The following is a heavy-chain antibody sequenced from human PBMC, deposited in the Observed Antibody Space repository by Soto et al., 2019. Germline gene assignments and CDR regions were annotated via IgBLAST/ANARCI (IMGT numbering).Heavy chain of an antibody. CDR1: GFTFSDYN. V-gene: IGHV3-48*02. CDR3: ARREQYQKVNYYYYGMDV. J-gene: IGHJ6*02. D-gene: IGHD2-2*01. CDR2: ISSSTGVI. Sequence: EVQLVESGGGLVQPGGSLRLSCAASGFTFSDYNMNWVRQAPGKGLEWVSYISSSTGVIYYADSVKGRFTISRDNGKNSLYLQRNSLRDEDTAVYYCARREQYQKVNYYYYGMDVWGQGTTVTVSS.